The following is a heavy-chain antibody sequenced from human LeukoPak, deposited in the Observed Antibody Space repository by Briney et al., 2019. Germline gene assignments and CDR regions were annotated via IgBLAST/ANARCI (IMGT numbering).Heavy chain of an antibody. CDR1: GFTFSDYY. CDR3: ARMRRDLAKGDYFYYYYMDV. Sequence: GGSLRLSCAASGFTFSDYYMTWIRQTPGKGLEWVSYTIMTGTTIYYADSVKGRFTISRDNANNSLGLQMNSLRAEDTAVYYCARMRRDLAKGDYFYYYYMDVWGKGTTVTVSS. CDR2: TIMTGTTI. J-gene: IGHJ6*03. V-gene: IGHV3-11*04.